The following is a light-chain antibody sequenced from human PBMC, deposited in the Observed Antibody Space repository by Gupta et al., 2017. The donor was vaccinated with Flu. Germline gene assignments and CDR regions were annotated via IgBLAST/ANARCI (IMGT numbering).Light chain of an antibody. CDR1: NCNSGSSA. J-gene: IGLJ3*02. CDR2: SNN. CDR3: AAWDDSLNGV. V-gene: IGLV1-44*01. Sequence: GRNCNSGSSAVNCYQQLPGTAPKLLIDSNNGRPSGVHGRFSGTKSGTSASLAISGLQSEDDAYYYCAAWDDSLNGVFGGGTKLTVL.